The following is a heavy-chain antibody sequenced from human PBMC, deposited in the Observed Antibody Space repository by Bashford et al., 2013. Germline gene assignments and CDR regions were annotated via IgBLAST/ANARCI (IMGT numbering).Heavy chain of an antibody. J-gene: IGHJ3*02. Sequence: GSLRLSCTASGFTFGDYAMSWVRQAPGKGLEWVGFIRSKAYGGTTEYAASVKGRFTISRDDSKSIAYLQMNSLKTEDTAVYYCTSDIVGATTRAFDIWGQGTMVTVSS. V-gene: IGHV3-49*04. D-gene: IGHD1-26*01. CDR1: GFTFGDYA. CDR2: IRSKAYGGTT. CDR3: TSDIVGATTRAFDI.